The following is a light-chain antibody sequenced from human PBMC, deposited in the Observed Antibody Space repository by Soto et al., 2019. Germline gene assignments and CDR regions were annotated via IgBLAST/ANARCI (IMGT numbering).Light chain of an antibody. CDR2: GNT. V-gene: IGLV1-40*01. J-gene: IGLJ1*01. Sequence: QSVLTQPPSVSGAPGQRVTISCTGSSSNIGAGYDVHWYQQVPVTAPKLLIYGNTNRPSGVPDRFSASKSGTSASLAITGLQAEDEADYYCLSYDSSLSGYVFGTGTQLTVL. CDR3: LSYDSSLSGYV. CDR1: SSNIGAGYD.